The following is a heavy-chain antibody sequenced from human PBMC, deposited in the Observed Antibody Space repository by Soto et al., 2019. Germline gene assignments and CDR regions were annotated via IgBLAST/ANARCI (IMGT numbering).Heavy chain of an antibody. D-gene: IGHD3-3*01. CDR3: ARLYYDYV. J-gene: IGHJ6*02. V-gene: IGHV3-11*06. CDR2: ISTRSTYT. Sequence: GGSLRLSCAASGFIFSDYYMSWVRQTPGKGLEWISYISTRSTYTNYADSVKGRFTISRDDPENSLYLQMNSLRDEDTATYYCARLYYDYVWGQGTTVTVSS. CDR1: GFIFSDYY.